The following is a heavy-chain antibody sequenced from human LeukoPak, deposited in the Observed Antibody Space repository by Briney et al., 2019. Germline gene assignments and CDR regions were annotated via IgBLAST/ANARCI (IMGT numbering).Heavy chain of an antibody. D-gene: IGHD1-14*01. CDR3: AKGAYGLTLDY. Sequence: GGSLRLSCAASGFTFSSYGMHWVRQAPGKGLEWVAFIRYDGSNKYYADSVEGRFTISRDNSKNTLYLQMNSLRAEDTAVYYCAKGAYGLTLDYWGQGTLVTVSS. V-gene: IGHV3-30*02. J-gene: IGHJ4*02. CDR2: IRYDGSNK. CDR1: GFTFSSYG.